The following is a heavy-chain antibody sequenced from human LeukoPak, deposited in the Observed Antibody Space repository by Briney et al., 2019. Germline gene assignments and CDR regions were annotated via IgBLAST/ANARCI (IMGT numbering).Heavy chain of an antibody. Sequence: SGTLSLTCAVSGGSISSSNWWSWVRQPPGKGLEWIGEINHSGSTNYNPSLKSRVTISVDTSKNQFSLKLSSVTAADTAVYYCARGYYDSSGYFLLRNFDYWGQGTLVTVSS. CDR1: GGSISSSNW. V-gene: IGHV4-4*02. CDR3: ARGYYDSSGYFLLRNFDY. D-gene: IGHD3-22*01. J-gene: IGHJ4*02. CDR2: INHSGST.